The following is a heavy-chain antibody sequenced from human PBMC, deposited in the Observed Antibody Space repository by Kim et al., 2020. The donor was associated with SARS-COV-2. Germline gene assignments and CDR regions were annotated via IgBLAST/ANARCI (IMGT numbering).Heavy chain of an antibody. CDR3: ARDHDWGFDY. CDR2: I. J-gene: IGHJ4*02. V-gene: IGHV3-48*02. Sequence: IFSADSVRGRFTVARDNGKNSLYLQMDSLGDDDMAVYFCARDHDWGFDYWGQGIMVTVSS. D-gene: IGHD3-16*01.